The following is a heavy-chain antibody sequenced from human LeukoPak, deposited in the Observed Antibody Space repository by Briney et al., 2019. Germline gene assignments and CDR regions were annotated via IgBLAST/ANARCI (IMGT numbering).Heavy chain of an antibody. CDR1: GYTFTSYG. D-gene: IGHD6-13*01. CDR3: ARDRIYSRAAAGTKWFDP. J-gene: IGHJ5*02. Sequence: ASVKVSCKASGYTFTSYGISWVRQAPGQWLEWMGWINPNSGGTNYAQKFQGRVTMTRDTSISTAYMELSRLRSDDTAVYYCARDRIYSRAAAGTKWFDPWGQGTLVTVSS. V-gene: IGHV1-2*02. CDR2: INPNSGGT.